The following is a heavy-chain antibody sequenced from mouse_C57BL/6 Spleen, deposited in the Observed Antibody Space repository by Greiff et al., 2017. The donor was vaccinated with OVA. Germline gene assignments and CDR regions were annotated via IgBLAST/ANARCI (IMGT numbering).Heavy chain of an antibody. Sequence: VQLQQSGAELVRPGASVTLSCKASGYTFTDYEMHWVKQTPVHGLEWIGAIDPETGGTAYNQKFKGKAILTADKSSSTAYMELRSLTSEDSAVYYCTKEEKTGDYFDYWGQGTTLTVSS. CDR3: TKEEKTGDYFDY. D-gene: IGHD4-1*01. CDR1: GYTFTDYE. J-gene: IGHJ2*01. CDR2: IDPETGGT. V-gene: IGHV1-15*01.